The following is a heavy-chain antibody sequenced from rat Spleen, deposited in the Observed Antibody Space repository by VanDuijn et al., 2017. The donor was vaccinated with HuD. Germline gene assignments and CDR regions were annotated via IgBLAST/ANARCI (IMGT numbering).Heavy chain of an antibody. Sequence: EVQLQESGPGLVKPSQSLSLTCSVTGYSITSNYWGWIRKFPGNKMEWMGYISYSGSTSYNPSLKSRISITRDTSKNQFFLQLNSVTTEETATYYCARRRGQVYNNYFDYWGQGVMVTVSS. CDR1: GYSITSNY. CDR3: ARRRGQVYNNYFDY. J-gene: IGHJ2*01. CDR2: ISYSGST. D-gene: IGHD1-10*01. V-gene: IGHV3-1*01.